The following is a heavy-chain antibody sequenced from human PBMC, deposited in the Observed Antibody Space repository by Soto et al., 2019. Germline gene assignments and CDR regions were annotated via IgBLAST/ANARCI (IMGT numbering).Heavy chain of an antibody. CDR2: IIPILGIA. Sequence: QVQLVQSGAEVKKPGSSVKVSCKASGGTFSSYTISWVRQAPGQGLEWMGRIIPILGIANYAQKFQGRVTITADKSTSTAYMELSRLRSEDTAVYYCARGGDTAMAHYYYYMAVWGKGTTVTVSS. D-gene: IGHD5-18*01. CDR1: GGTFSSYT. CDR3: ARGGDTAMAHYYYYMAV. V-gene: IGHV1-69*02. J-gene: IGHJ6*03.